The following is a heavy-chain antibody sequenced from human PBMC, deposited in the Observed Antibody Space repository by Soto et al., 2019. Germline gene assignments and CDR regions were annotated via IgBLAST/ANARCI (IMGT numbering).Heavy chain of an antibody. D-gene: IGHD6-13*01. Sequence: PVGSLRLSCAASGFTFSGYSMNWVRQAPGKGLEWVSSISGRSSYIYYADSVKGRFTISRDNAKNSLYLQMNSLRAEDTAVYYCAREPGGFATAGAYXHHWGQGTLVTVSP. J-gene: IGHJ1*01. CDR2: ISGRSSYI. CDR1: GFTFSGYS. V-gene: IGHV3-21*01. CDR3: AREPGGFATAGAYXHH.